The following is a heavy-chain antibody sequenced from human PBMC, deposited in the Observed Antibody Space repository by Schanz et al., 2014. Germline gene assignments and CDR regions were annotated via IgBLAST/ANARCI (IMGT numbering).Heavy chain of an antibody. Sequence: EVRLVESGGGLVEPGGSLRLSCSGSGFTFSEVYMSWVRQAPGKGLEWVGRIENNANGATTDYAAPVKGRFTVSRDDSRNTLYLQMNTXXXXXTALYYCTTFNNRDALYIWGQGTMVSVSS. CDR3: TTFNNRDALYI. CDR2: IENNANGATT. V-gene: IGHV3-15*04. CDR1: GFTFSEVY. D-gene: IGHD1-20*01. J-gene: IGHJ3*02.